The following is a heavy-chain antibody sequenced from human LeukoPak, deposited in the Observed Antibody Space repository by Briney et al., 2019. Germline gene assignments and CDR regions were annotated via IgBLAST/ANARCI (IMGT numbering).Heavy chain of an antibody. CDR3: ARTSWSYHAEYFQH. V-gene: IGHV4-59*01. CDR1: GGSISSYY. CDR2: IYYSGST. D-gene: IGHD1-26*01. J-gene: IGHJ1*01. Sequence: SETLSLTCTVSGGSISSYYWSWIRQPPGKGLEWIWYIYYSGSTNYNPSLKSRVTISVDTSKNYFSLKLSSVTAADTAVYYCARTSWSYHAEYFQHWGRGTLVTVPT.